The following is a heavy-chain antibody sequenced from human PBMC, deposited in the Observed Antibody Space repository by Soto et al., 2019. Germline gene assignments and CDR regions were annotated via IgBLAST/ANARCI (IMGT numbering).Heavy chain of an antibody. D-gene: IGHD3-3*01. CDR3: AREFWSGSDQFYYGMDV. J-gene: IGHJ6*02. V-gene: IGHV3-33*01. CDR2: IWYDGSNK. CDR1: GFTFSSYG. Sequence: GGSLRLSCAASGFTFSSYGMHWVRQAPGKGLEWVAVIWYDGSNKYYADSVKGRFTISRDNSKNTLYLQMNSLRAEDTAVYYCAREFWSGSDQFYYGMDVWGQGTTVTVSS.